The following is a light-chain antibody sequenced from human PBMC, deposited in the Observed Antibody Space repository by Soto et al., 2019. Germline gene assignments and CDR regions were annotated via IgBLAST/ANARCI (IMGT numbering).Light chain of an antibody. J-gene: IGLJ1*01. CDR1: SGDFGDYNY. Sequence: QSALTQPASVSGAPGQSITISCTGASGDFGDYNYVSWYQQHPGKAPQLLIYGVTNRPSGVSNRFSGSKSGNTASLTISGLQADDDAEYYCNSYTNTNTLPVVGTGTKLTVL. CDR2: GVT. CDR3: NSYTNTNTLPV. V-gene: IGLV2-14*03.